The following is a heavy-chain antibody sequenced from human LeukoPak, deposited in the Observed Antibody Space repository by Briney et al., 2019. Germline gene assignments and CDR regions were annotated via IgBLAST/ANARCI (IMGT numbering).Heavy chain of an antibody. CDR3: ARGVSPRWSGWYFDL. CDR2: INSDGSIT. V-gene: IGHV3-74*01. D-gene: IGHD4-23*01. Sequence: GGSLRLSCAASGFTFSTYWMHWVRQAPGKGRVWVSRINSDGSITSYADSVKGRFTISRDNAKNSLYLQMNSLRAEDTAVYYCARGVSPRWSGWYFDLWGRGTLVTVSS. CDR1: GFTFSTYW. J-gene: IGHJ2*01.